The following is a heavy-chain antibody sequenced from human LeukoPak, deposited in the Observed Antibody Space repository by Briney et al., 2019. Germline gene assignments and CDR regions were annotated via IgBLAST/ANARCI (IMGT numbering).Heavy chain of an antibody. CDR3: ARASHTYYYDSSGYYGEEFVGFDY. D-gene: IGHD3-22*01. J-gene: IGHJ4*02. Sequence: QPGRSLRLSCAASGFTFSSYGMHWVRQAPGEGLEWVAVIWYDGSNKYYADSVKGRFTISRDNSKNTLYLQMNSLRAEDTAVYYCARASHTYYYDSSGYYGEEFVGFDYWGQGTLVTVSS. CDR1: GFTFSSYG. V-gene: IGHV3-33*01. CDR2: IWYDGSNK.